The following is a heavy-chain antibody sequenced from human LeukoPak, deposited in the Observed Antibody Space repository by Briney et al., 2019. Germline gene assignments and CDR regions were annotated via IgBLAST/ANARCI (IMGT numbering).Heavy chain of an antibody. D-gene: IGHD1-14*01. CDR2: IHGSGST. CDR1: GGSISSGSYC. Sequence: PSETLSLTCTVSGGSISSGSYCWIWIPQPTGKGLEWIGRIHGSGSTNFNPSLRSRVTMSADTYKHQLSLWLTSVTAAATVIYCCARGIATITQDSFDVWGLGTMVTVSS. V-gene: IGHV4-61*02. CDR3: ARGIATITQDSFDV. J-gene: IGHJ3*01.